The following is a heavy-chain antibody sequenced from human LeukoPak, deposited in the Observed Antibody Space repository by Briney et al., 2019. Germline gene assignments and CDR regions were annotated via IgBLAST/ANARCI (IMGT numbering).Heavy chain of an antibody. V-gene: IGHV3-23*01. D-gene: IGHD3-16*01. CDR2: ISGTGGST. CDR1: GFTFSSYA. CDR3: ARKFGGATYYFDY. J-gene: IGHJ4*02. Sequence: GGSLRLSCAASGFTFSSYAMTWVRQAPEKGLEWVSAISGTGGSTFYADSVKGRFTISRDNSKNTLYLQMNSLRADDTAVYYCARKFGGATYYFDYWGQGTLVTVSS.